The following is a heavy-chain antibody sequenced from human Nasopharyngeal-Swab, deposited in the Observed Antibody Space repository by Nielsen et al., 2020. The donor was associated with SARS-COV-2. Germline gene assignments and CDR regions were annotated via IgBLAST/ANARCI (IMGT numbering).Heavy chain of an antibody. V-gene: IGHV4-30-4*07. Sequence: SKTLSLTCAVSGGSISSGDYSWNWIRQAPGKGLEWIGYIYYSGRTNYNPSLKSRVIISVDTSKNQFSLNLRSVTAADTALYYCARGEGPWGQGTLVTVSS. CDR2: IYYSGRT. CDR3: ARGEGP. J-gene: IGHJ5*02. CDR1: GGSISSGDYS.